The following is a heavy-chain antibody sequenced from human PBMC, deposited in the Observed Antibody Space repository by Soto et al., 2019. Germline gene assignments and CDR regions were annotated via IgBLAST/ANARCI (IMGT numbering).Heavy chain of an antibody. D-gene: IGHD3-9*01. J-gene: IGHJ6*03. CDR3: ASRRNDILTGYYGYYYMAV. CDR2: IYSGGTT. CDR1: GFTVSNNY. Sequence: GSLRLSCAASGFTVSNNYMNWVRQAPGMGLEWVSVIYSGGTTYYADSVKGRFTISRDNSKNTLYLQMNSLRAEDTAVYYCASRRNDILTGYYGYYYMAVWGKGTTVTVSS. V-gene: IGHV3-53*05.